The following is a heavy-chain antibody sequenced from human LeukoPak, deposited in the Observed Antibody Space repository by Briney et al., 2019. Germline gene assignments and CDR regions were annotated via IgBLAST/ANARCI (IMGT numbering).Heavy chain of an antibody. D-gene: IGHD3-10*01. CDR1: GDSVSSNSAA. CDR3: ARDGLLWFGEVGWFDP. V-gene: IGHV6-1*01. J-gene: IGHJ5*02. CDR2: TYYRPKWYN. Sequence: SQTLSLTCAISGDSVSSNSAAWNWIRQSPSRGLEWLGRTYYRPKWYNDYAVSVKSRITINPDTSKNQFSLQLNSVTPEDTAVYYCARDGLLWFGEVGWFDPWGQGTLVTVSS.